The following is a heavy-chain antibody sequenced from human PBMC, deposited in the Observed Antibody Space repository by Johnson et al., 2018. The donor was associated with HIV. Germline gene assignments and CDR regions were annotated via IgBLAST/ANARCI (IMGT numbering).Heavy chain of an antibody. Sequence: QVQLVESGGGVVQPGRSLRLSCAASGFTFSSYGMHWVRQAPGKGLEWVAVISYDGSNKYYADSVKGRFTISRDNSKNTLYLQMNRLRAEDTAVYYCAREWEVLGSAFEIWGQGTMFTVSS. CDR2: ISYDGSNK. CDR1: GFTFSSYG. D-gene: IGHD1-26*01. CDR3: AREWEVLGSAFEI. V-gene: IGHV3-30*03. J-gene: IGHJ3*02.